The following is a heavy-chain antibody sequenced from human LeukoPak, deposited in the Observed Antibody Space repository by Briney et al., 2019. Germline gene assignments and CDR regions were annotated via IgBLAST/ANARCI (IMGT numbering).Heavy chain of an antibody. CDR1: GGTFSSYA. CDR2: ITPIFGTA. Sequence: ASVKVSCKASGGTFSSYAISWVRQAPGQGLEWMGGITPIFGTANYAQKFQGRITITADESTSTAYMELSSLRSEDTAVYYCARAGRAAASANDYYYYYGMDVWGQGTTVTVSS. V-gene: IGHV1-69*13. CDR3: ARAGRAAASANDYYYYYGMDV. J-gene: IGHJ6*02. D-gene: IGHD6-13*01.